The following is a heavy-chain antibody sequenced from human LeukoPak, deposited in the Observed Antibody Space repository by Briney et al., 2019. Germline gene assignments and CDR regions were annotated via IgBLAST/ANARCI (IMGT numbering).Heavy chain of an antibody. D-gene: IGHD2-2*01. CDR3: ARGLILGYCSSTSCYPLDY. CDR2: INPSGGST. V-gene: IGHV1-46*01. CDR1: GYTFTSYY. J-gene: IGHJ4*02. Sequence: ASVKVSCKASGYTFTSYYMHWVRQAPGQGLEWMGIINPSGGSTSYAQKFQGRVTMTRDTSISTAYMELSRLRSDDTAVYYCARGLILGYCSSTSCYPLDYWGQGTLVTVSS.